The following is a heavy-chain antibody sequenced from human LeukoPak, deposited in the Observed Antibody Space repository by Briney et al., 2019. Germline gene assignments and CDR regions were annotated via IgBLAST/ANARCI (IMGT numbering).Heavy chain of an antibody. CDR3: ARDRRRWLQLAHYYFDY. CDR2: ISYDGSNK. V-gene: IGHV3-30-3*01. D-gene: IGHD5-24*01. J-gene: IGHJ4*02. Sequence: GRSLRLSCAASGFTFSSYAMHWVRQAPGKGLEWVAVISYDGSNKYYADSVKGRFTISRDNSKNTLYLQMNSLRAEDTAVYYCARDRRRWLQLAHYYFDYWGQGTLVTVSS. CDR1: GFTFSSYA.